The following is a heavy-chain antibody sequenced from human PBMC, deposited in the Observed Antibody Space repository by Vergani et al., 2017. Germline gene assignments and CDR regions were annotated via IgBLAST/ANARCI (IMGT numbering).Heavy chain of an antibody. CDR2: VYPSGTT. CDR3: ARSSMGTTVFDY. D-gene: IGHD1-26*01. J-gene: IGHJ4*02. V-gene: IGHV4-61*02. Sequence: QVQLHESGPGLVKPSETLSLICSVSGVSMQSGSFYWTWIRQTAERRLEWMGRVYPSGTTNYNPSLKSRVTISVNTSKNQFSLNLSSVTAADTAVYYCARSSMGTTVFDYWGQGILVTVSS. CDR1: GVSMQSGSFY.